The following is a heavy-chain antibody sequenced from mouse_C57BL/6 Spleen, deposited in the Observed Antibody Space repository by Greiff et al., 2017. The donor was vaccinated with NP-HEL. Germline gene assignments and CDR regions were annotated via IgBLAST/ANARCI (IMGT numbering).Heavy chain of an antibody. CDR1: GFSLSTFGMG. CDR2: IWWDGDK. CDR3: ARISSGYPFAWFAY. Sequence: QVQLKESGPGILQPSQTLSLTCSFSGFSLSTFGMGVGWLRQPSGKGLEGLALIWWDGDKYYNPAPKRRPTISKGTYYNQVFLKVANVDTADTATYYCARISSGYPFAWFAYWGQGTLVTVSA. V-gene: IGHV8-8*01. D-gene: IGHD3-2*02. J-gene: IGHJ3*01.